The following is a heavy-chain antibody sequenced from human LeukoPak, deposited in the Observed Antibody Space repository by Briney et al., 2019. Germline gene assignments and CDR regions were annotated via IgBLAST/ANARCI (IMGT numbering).Heavy chain of an antibody. D-gene: IGHD2-2*01. J-gene: IGHJ4*02. V-gene: IGHV1-8*01. Sequence: GASVKVFCKASGYTFKSYDINWVRQASGQGLEWMGWKNPHRGNTGYAQKFQGRVTMTRNTSISTAYMELSSLRSEDTAVYYCARGLRHCSSTSCEYYFDYWGQGTLVTVPS. CDR2: KNPHRGNT. CDR3: ARGLRHCSSTSCEYYFDY. CDR1: GYTFKSYD.